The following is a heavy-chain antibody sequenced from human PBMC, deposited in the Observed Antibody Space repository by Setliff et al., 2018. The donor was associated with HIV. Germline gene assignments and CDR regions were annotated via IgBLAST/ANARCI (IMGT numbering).Heavy chain of an antibody. CDR2: IENDGTT. J-gene: IGHJ4*02. D-gene: IGHD2-21*01. CDR1: GFNVNSHY. CDR3: ARETGQFLL. Sequence: GGSLRLSCATSGFNVNSHYMNWVRQAPGRGLEWVAGIENDGTTHYADSVKGRFSVSRDMSRNILYLQMHDLTAEDSALYYCARETGQFLLWGPGTLVT. V-gene: IGHV3-66*01.